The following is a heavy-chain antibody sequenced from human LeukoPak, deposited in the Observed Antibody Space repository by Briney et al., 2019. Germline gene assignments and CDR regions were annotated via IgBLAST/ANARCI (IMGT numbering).Heavy chain of an antibody. D-gene: IGHD4-17*01. CDR1: GSSFTRYW. Sequence: GESLNISCQGSGSSFTRYWIGWVRQLPGKGLEWMGIIYPGDSDTRYSPSFQGQVTISADKSISTAYLQGSSLKASDTAMYYCARQPDGDYSKFDYWGQGTLVTVSS. V-gene: IGHV5-51*01. CDR2: IYPGDSDT. CDR3: ARQPDGDYSKFDY. J-gene: IGHJ4*02.